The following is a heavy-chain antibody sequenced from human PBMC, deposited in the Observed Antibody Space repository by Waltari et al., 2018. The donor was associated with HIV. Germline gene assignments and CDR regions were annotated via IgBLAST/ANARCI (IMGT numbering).Heavy chain of an antibody. CDR1: GFTVSSYY. Sequence: EVQLVESGGGLIQPGGSLRLSCAAAGFTVSSYYLSWVRQAPGKGLEGVSVIYSGGSTYYADPVKGRFTISRDNSKNTLYLQMNSLRAEDTAVYYCARDHNYGDYRGAFDIWGQGTMVTVSS. CDR3: ARDHNYGDYRGAFDI. CDR2: IYSGGST. J-gene: IGHJ3*02. D-gene: IGHD4-17*01. V-gene: IGHV3-53*01.